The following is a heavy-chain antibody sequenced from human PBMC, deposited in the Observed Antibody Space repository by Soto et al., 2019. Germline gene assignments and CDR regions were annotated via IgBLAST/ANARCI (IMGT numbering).Heavy chain of an antibody. J-gene: IGHJ6*02. D-gene: IGHD3-22*01. CDR2: IYYSGST. CDR1: GGSISSGDYY. CDR3: ARASSTMIKLVYYYGMDV. V-gene: IGHV4-30-4*01. Sequence: SETLSLTCSVSGGSISSGDYYWSWIRQPPGKGLEWIGYIYYSGSTYYNPSLKSRVTISVDTSKNQFSLDLSSVTAADTAVYYCARASSTMIKLVYYYGMDVWGQGTTVTVSS.